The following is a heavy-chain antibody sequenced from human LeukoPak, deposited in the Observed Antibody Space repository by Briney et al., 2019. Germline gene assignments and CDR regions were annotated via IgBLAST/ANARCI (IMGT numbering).Heavy chain of an antibody. CDR2: INPNSGGT. CDR3: ARLRGYNWNDPDYYYYGMDV. Sequence: ASVKVSCKASGYTFTGYYMYWVRQAPGQGLEWMGWINPNSGGTNYAQKFQGRVTMTRDTSISTAYMELSRLRSDDTAVYYCARLRGYNWNDPDYYYYGMDVWGQGTTVTVSS. J-gene: IGHJ6*02. CDR1: GYTFTGYY. D-gene: IGHD1-1*01. V-gene: IGHV1-2*02.